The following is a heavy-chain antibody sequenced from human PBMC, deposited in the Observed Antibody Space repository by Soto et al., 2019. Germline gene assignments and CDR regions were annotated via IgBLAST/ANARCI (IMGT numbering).Heavy chain of an antibody. CDR1: GYTFTSYA. CDR3: VRDGDSSGTPSIFFDY. V-gene: IGHV1-3*01. Sequence: GASVKVSCKASGYTFTSYAMHWVRQAPGQRLEWMGWINAGNGNTKYSQKFQGRVTITRDTSKNQFSLQLNSVTPEDTAVYHCVRDGDSSGTPSIFFDYSGQGTPVTVSS. D-gene: IGHD6-19*01. J-gene: IGHJ4*02. CDR2: INAGNGNT.